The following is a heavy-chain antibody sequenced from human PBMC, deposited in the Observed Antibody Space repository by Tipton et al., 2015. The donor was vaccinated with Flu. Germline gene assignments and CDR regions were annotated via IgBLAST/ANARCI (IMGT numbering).Heavy chain of an antibody. J-gene: IGHJ4*02. V-gene: IGHV4-59*01. CDR1: GDSISSYY. D-gene: IGHD3-22*01. CDR3: ARDLKWSSAYYNPFGY. CDR2: MYYSGST. Sequence: TLSLTCTVSGDSISSYYWSWIRQPPGKGLEWIGYMYYSGSTKYNPSLKSRVTISIDTSKNQFSLKLTSVTAADTAMYYCARDLKWSSAYYNPFGYWGQGTLVTVSS.